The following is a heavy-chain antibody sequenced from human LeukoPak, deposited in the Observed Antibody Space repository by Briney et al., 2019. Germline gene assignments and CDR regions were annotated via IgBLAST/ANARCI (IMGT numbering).Heavy chain of an antibody. Sequence: GGSLRLSCAASGFTFSSYSMNWVRQAPGKGLEWVSSISSSSSYIYYADSVKGRFTISRDNAKNSLYLQMNSLRAEDTAIYYCVRGGGRGDYNERYYFDYWGQGTLVTVSS. CDR3: VRGGGRGDYNERYYFDY. CDR1: GFTFSSYS. D-gene: IGHD3-22*01. J-gene: IGHJ4*02. V-gene: IGHV3-21*01. CDR2: ISSSSSYI.